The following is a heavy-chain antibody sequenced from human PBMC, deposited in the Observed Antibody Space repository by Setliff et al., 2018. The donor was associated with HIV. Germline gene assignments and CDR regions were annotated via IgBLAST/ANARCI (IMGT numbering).Heavy chain of an antibody. J-gene: IGHJ4*02. CDR3: ASGGHRLHDY. Sequence: PSETLSLTCAVYGGSFSGYFWTWIRQPPQKRLEWTGEINHSGDTNYNPSLKSRVTISVDTSKNQFSLKLTSVTAADTAVYFCASGGHRLHDYWGQGTLVTVSS. CDR1: GGSFSGYF. D-gene: IGHD1-26*01. CDR2: INHSGDT. V-gene: IGHV4-34*01.